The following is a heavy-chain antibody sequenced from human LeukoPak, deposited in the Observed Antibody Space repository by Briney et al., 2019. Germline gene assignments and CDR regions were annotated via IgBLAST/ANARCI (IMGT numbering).Heavy chain of an antibody. D-gene: IGHD6-13*01. CDR1: GGSISSGGYY. J-gene: IGHJ4*02. CDR3: ARDEILKLRYSSSWYAN. V-gene: IGHV4-30-2*01. Sequence: PSETLSLTCTVSGGSISSGGYYWSWIRQPPGKGLEWIGYIYHSGSTYYNPSLKSRVTISVDRSKNQFSLKLSSVTAADTAVYYCARDEILKLRYSSSWYANWGQGTLVTVSS. CDR2: IYHSGST.